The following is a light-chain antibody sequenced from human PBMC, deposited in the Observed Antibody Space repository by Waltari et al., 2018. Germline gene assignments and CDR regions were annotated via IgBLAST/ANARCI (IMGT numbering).Light chain of an antibody. J-gene: IGLJ1*01. CDR1: DSDVGAYDF. CDR2: EVS. Sequence: QSALTQPASVSGSPGQSITISCSGTDSDVGAYDFVPWYQQHPGKAPHLIIYEVSNRPSGISNPFSASKSGNTASLTISGLQAEDAADYYCSSYTTSSAPGVFGTGTRVTVL. CDR3: SSYTTSSAPGV. V-gene: IGLV2-14*01.